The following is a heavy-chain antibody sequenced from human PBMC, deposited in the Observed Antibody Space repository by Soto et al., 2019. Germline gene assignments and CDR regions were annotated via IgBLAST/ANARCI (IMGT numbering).Heavy chain of an antibody. CDR3: ARRRGLVGSFDY. J-gene: IGHJ4*02. Sequence: LKISCKGSGYSFTTYWLGWVRQVPGKGLEWMGIIYPGDSDTRYSPSFQGQVTISADKSISAAYLQWSSLKASDTAMYFCARRRGLVGSFDYWGRGTLVTVSS. CDR2: IYPGDSDT. V-gene: IGHV5-51*01. CDR1: GYSFTTYW. D-gene: IGHD3-9*01.